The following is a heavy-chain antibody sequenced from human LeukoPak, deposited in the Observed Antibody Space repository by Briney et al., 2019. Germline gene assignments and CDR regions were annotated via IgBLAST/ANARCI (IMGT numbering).Heavy chain of an antibody. D-gene: IGHD2-15*01. CDR2: INSDGSST. CDR3: ARDYPEWWGAFDI. CDR1: GFTFSSYW. Sequence: GGSLRLSCAASGFTFSSYWMHWVRQTPGKGLVWVSRINSDGSSTTYADSVKGRFTISRDNAKNTLYLQMNSLRAEDTAVYYCARDYPEWWGAFDIRGQGTMVTVFS. V-gene: IGHV3-74*01. J-gene: IGHJ3*02.